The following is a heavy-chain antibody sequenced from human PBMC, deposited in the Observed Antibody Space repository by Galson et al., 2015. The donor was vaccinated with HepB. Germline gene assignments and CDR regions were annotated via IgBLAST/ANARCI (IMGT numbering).Heavy chain of an antibody. D-gene: IGHD3-22*01. Sequence: SLRLSCAASGFTFSSNDMHWVRQATGKGLEWVSAIGTAGDTYYPGSVKGRFTISRENAKNSLYLQMNSLRAGDTAVYYCARGPSRDSSGYYSSFLYGMDVWGQGTTVTVSS. J-gene: IGHJ6*02. CDR1: GFTFSSND. CDR3: ARGPSRDSSGYYSSFLYGMDV. CDR2: IGTAGDT. V-gene: IGHV3-13*04.